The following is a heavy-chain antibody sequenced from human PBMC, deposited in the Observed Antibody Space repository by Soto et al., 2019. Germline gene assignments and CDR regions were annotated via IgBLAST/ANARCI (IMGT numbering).Heavy chain of an antibody. CDR1: GFTFSDYY. CDR3: ARELRDLRYFDWLSHYYYYGMDV. D-gene: IGHD3-9*01. CDR2: ISSSSSYT. V-gene: IGHV3-11*06. J-gene: IGHJ6*02. Sequence: QVQLVESGGGLVKPGGSLRLSCAASGFTFSDYYMSWIRQAPGKGLEWVSYISSSSSYTNYADSVKGRFTISRDNAKNSLYLQMNSLRAEDTAVYYCARELRDLRYFDWLSHYYYYGMDVWGQGTTVTVSS.